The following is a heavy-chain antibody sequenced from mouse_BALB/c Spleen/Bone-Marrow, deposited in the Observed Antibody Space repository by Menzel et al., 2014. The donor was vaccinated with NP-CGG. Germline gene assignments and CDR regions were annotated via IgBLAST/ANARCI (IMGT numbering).Heavy chain of an antibody. Sequence: VQLQESGAELVRPGSSVKISCKVSGYAFSSYWLNWVRQRPGQGLEWIGQIYPGDGDTNYNGKFKDKATLTADKSSSTAYMQLSSLTSEASAVYFCAKSGYGSFDYWGQGTTLTVSS. V-gene: IGHV1-80*01. CDR2: IYPGDGDT. CDR3: AKSGYGSFDY. D-gene: IGHD1-1*01. CDR1: GYAFSSYW. J-gene: IGHJ2*01.